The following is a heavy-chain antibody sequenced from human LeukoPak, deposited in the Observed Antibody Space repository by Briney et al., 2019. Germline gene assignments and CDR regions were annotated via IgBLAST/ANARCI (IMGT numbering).Heavy chain of an antibody. D-gene: IGHD3-10*01. Sequence: PGRSMRLSCAPSGFTFSSYAMHWVRQAPGKWLEWVAVISYDGSNKYYADSVKGRFTISRDNSKNTLYLQMDSLRAEGTAVYYCARDSDGSGRFDYWGQGTLVSVSS. J-gene: IGHJ4*02. V-gene: IGHV3-30*01. CDR2: ISYDGSNK. CDR3: ARDSDGSGRFDY. CDR1: GFTFSSYA.